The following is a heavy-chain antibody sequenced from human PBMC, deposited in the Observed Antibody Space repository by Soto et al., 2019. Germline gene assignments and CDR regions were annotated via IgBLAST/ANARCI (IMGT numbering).Heavy chain of an antibody. Sequence: EVQLVESGGGLVQPGGSLRLSCAASGFTFSNYAMSWVRQAPGKGLLWVSAISGSGVTTYYADPVKGRFTISRDNSRNKLYLQMNSLRTEDTAVYYCAKDRQQLVFGGNWFDPCGQGTLVTVSS. J-gene: IGHJ5*02. V-gene: IGHV3-23*04. D-gene: IGHD6-13*01. CDR1: GFTFSNYA. CDR3: AKDRQQLVFGGNWFDP. CDR2: ISGSGVTT.